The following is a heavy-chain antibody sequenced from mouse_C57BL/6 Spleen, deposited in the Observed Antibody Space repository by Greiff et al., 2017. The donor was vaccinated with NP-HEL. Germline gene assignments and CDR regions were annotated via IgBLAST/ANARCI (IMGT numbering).Heavy chain of an antibody. Sequence: QVQLKQPGAELVRPGTSVKLSCKASGYTFTSYWMHWVKQRPGQGLEWIGVIDPSDSYTNYNQKFKGKATLTVDTSSSTAYMQLSSLTSEDSAVYYCARFSYYVGMDYWGQGTSVTVSS. CDR1: GYTFTSYW. V-gene: IGHV1-59*01. D-gene: IGHD1-1*01. J-gene: IGHJ4*01. CDR3: ARFSYYVGMDY. CDR2: IDPSDSYT.